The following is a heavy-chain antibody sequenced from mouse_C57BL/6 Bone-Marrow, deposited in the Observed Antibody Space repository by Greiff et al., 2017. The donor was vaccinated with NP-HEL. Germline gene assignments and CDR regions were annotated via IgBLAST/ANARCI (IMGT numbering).Heavy chain of an antibody. Sequence: EVKLMESGAELVRPGASVKLSCTASGFTFTDDYMHWVKQRPEQGLEWIGWIDPENGDTEYASKFQGKATITADTSSNTAYLQLSSLTSEETAVYYCTDGDYGGYYCDYWGQGNTLTVSS. D-gene: IGHD2-13*01. CDR1: GFTFTDDY. J-gene: IGHJ2*01. CDR3: TDGDYGGYYCDY. V-gene: IGHV14-4*01. CDR2: IDPENGDT.